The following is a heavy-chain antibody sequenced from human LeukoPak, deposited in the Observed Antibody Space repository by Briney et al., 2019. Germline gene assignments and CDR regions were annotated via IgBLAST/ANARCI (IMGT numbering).Heavy chain of an antibody. CDR3: ARGDDSGYYDYFDY. V-gene: IGHV3-53*01. CDR2: IYTGGNT. Sequence: GGSLRLSCAASGFTVDSNYLSWVRQAPGKGLEWVSTIYTGGNTYYAASVKGRFTIPRDFSKNTVFLHMNSLRAEDTAMYYCARGDDSGYYDYFDYWGQGALVTVSS. D-gene: IGHD3-22*01. CDR1: GFTVDSNY. J-gene: IGHJ4*02.